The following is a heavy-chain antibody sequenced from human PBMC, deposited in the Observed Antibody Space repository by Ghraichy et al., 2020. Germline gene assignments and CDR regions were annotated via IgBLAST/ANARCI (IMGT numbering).Heavy chain of an antibody. CDR2: IYYSGST. CDR1: GGSISSSSYY. J-gene: IGHJ5*02. Sequence: SETLSLTCTVSGGSISSSSYYWGWIRQPPGKGLEWIGSIYYSGSTYYNPSLKSRVTISVDTSKNQFSLKLSSVTAADTAVYYCARHEGGLDDWFDPWGQGTLVTVSS. CDR3: ARHEGGLDDWFDP. V-gene: IGHV4-39*01. D-gene: IGHD5-12*01.